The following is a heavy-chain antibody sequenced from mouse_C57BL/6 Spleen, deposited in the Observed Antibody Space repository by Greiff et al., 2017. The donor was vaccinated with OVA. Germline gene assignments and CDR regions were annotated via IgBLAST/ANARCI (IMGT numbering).Heavy chain of an antibody. D-gene: IGHD2-4*01. CDR2: ISSGSSTI. CDR1: GFTFSDYG. Sequence: DVKTLYSGGGLVKPGGSLKLSCAASGFTFSDYGMHWVRQAPEKGLEWVAYISSGSSTIYYADTVKGRFTISRDNAKNTLFLQMTSLRSEDTAMDYGVRDYYDYDRWYFDVWGTGTTVTVSS. CDR3: VRDYYDYDRWYFDV. V-gene: IGHV5-17*01. J-gene: IGHJ1*03.